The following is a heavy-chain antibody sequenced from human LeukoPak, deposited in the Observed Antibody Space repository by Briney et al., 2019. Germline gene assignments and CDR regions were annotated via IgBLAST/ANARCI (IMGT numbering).Heavy chain of an antibody. CDR1: GFNFKYVW. J-gene: IGHJ6*02. Sequence: GGSLRLSCAASGFNFKYVWMNWVRQVPGKGLEWVGRIRTKIEGETRDDPAPAKGRFIISRDDSKTTLYLQMNGLKTEDSAVYYCTTERNWELLRPYGLDIWGQGTTVIVSS. CDR3: TTERNWELLRPYGLDI. V-gene: IGHV3-15*01. CDR2: IRTKIEGETR. D-gene: IGHD1-26*01.